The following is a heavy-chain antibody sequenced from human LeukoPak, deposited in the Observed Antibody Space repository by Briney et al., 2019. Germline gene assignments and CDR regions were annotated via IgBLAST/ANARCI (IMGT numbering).Heavy chain of an antibody. Sequence: GGSLRLSCAASGFTVSSNFMSWVRQAPGEGLEWVSVLYTGGSTHYADSVKGRCTIFRDISKNPVYLQMNSLRAEDTAVYYCVRVAPPLAMITIVDYWGQGTLVTVSS. J-gene: IGHJ4*02. CDR3: VRVAPPLAMITIVDY. D-gene: IGHD3-16*01. CDR1: GFTVSSNF. CDR2: LYTGGST. V-gene: IGHV3-53*01.